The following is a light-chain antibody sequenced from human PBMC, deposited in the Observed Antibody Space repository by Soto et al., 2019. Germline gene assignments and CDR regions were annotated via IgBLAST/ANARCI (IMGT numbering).Light chain of an antibody. J-gene: IGKJ1*01. Sequence: IQLTQSPSSLSASVGDRVTITCRASQSINTYLNWYHQQPGRAPKLLIYAASSLQSGVPSRFSGSGSGTDFTLTITSLQPEDFATYYCQQTYNTPRTFGQGTKVDIK. CDR3: QQTYNTPRT. V-gene: IGKV1-39*01. CDR2: AAS. CDR1: QSINTY.